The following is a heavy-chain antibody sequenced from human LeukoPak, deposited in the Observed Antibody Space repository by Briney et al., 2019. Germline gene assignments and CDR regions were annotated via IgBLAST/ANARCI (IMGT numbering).Heavy chain of an antibody. J-gene: IGHJ2*01. V-gene: IGHV3-7*01. CDR1: GFPFSNYW. Sequence: GGSLRLSCAASGFPFSNYWMSWVRQTPGKGLEWVANIHKDGSETYYLDSVKGRFTISRDNAKNSLYLQMNSLRAEDTAVYYCAREVMVVAATTFWYFDLWGRGTLVTVSS. CDR3: AREVMVVAATTFWYFDL. D-gene: IGHD2-15*01. CDR2: IHKDGSET.